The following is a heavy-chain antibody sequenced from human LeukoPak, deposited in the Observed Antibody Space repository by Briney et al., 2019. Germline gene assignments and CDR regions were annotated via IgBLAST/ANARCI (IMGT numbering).Heavy chain of an antibody. D-gene: IGHD3-22*01. CDR2: VSYTGRT. V-gene: IGHV4-59*11. Sequence: PSETLSLTCTVSGGSLSGHYWSWIRQPPGKRLEWIGEVSYTGRTKYNPSLQSRVTISIDTSKSQFSLKLTSVTSADTAVYSCARLLDNDISGDPDTFDVWGQGTTVIVSS. CDR1: GGSLSGHY. CDR3: ARLLDNDISGDPDTFDV. J-gene: IGHJ3*01.